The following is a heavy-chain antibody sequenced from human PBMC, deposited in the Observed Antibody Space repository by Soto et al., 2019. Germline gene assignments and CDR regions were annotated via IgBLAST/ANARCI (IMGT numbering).Heavy chain of an antibody. CDR3: ARAQDGGYSYGTIDY. CDR1: GGSISSYY. D-gene: IGHD5-18*01. V-gene: IGHV4-59*01. CDR2: IYYSGRT. J-gene: IGHJ4*02. Sequence: QVQLQESGPGLVKPSETLSLTCTVSGGSISSYYWSWIRQPQGKGLEWIGYIYYSGRTNYNPSLKSRVTISVDTSKNQFSLKLSSVTAADTAVYYCARAQDGGYSYGTIDYWGQGTMVTVSS.